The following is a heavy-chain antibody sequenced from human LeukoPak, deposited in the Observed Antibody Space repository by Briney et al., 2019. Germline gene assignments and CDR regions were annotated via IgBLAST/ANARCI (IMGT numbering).Heavy chain of an antibody. D-gene: IGHD7-27*01. J-gene: IGHJ3*02. Sequence: GGSLRLSCAASGFTFSSYSMNWVRQAPGKGLEWVSSISSSSSYIYYADSVKGRFTISRDNAKNSLYLQMNSLRAEDTAVYYCAREDWGGAFDIWGQGTMVTVSS. CDR3: AREDWGGAFDI. V-gene: IGHV3-21*01. CDR2: ISSSSSYI. CDR1: GFTFSSYS.